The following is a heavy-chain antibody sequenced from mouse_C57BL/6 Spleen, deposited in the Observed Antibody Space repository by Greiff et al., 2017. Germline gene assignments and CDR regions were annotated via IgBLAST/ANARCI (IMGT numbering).Heavy chain of an antibody. D-gene: IGHD2-4*01. J-gene: IGHJ3*01. CDR2: IRLKSDNYAT. CDR1: GFTFSNYW. V-gene: IGHV6-3*01. Sequence: EVKLVESGGGLVQPGGSMKLSCVASGFTFSNYWMNWVRQSPEKGLEWVAQIRLKSDNYATHYAESVKGRFTISRDDSKSSVYLQMNNLRAEDTGIYYCTAPLYDYLAWFAYWGQGTLVTVSA. CDR3: TAPLYDYLAWFAY.